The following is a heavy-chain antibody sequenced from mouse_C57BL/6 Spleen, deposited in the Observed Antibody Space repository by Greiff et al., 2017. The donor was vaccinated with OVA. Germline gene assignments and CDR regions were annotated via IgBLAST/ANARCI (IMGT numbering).Heavy chain of an antibody. J-gene: IGHJ4*01. CDR3: ARELGLYYAMDY. V-gene: IGHV2-2*01. Sequence: QVHVKQSGPGLVQPSQSLSITCTVSGFSLTSYGVHWVRQSPGKGLEWLGVIWSGGSTDYNAAFISRLSISKDNSKSQVFFKMNSLQADDTAIYYCARELGLYYAMDYWGQGTSVTVSS. D-gene: IGHD4-1*01. CDR1: GFSLTSYG. CDR2: IWSGGST.